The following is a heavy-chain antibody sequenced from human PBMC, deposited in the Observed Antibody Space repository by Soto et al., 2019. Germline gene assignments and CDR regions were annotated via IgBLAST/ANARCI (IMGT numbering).Heavy chain of an antibody. V-gene: IGHV1-3*01. CDR2: SNGGNGNT. CDR3: ARDLKGNVRSGASMRTGWAEKAFDI. CDR1: GYTFTNFA. D-gene: IGHD2-15*01. Sequence: QVPLVQSGAEVKKPGASVKVSCKASGYTFTNFAMHWVRQAPGQTLERMGWSNGGNGNTKYSQRFQGRVTLTRDTSESTAYMELISLRSDDTAVYYCARDLKGNVRSGASMRTGWAEKAFDIWGQGTMVTVSS. J-gene: IGHJ3*02.